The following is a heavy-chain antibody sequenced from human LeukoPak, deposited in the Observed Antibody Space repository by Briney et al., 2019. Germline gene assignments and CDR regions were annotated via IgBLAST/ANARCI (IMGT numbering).Heavy chain of an antibody. D-gene: IGHD1-1*01. CDR3: ARETREGYYYYYMDA. CDR1: GFTFSSYA. V-gene: IGHV3-30*04. Sequence: GGSLRLSCAASGFTFSSYAMHWVRQAPGKGLEWVAVISYDGSNKYYADSVKGRFTISRDNSKNTLYLQMNSLRAEDTAVYYCARETREGYYYYYMDAWGKGTTVTVSS. J-gene: IGHJ6*03. CDR2: ISYDGSNK.